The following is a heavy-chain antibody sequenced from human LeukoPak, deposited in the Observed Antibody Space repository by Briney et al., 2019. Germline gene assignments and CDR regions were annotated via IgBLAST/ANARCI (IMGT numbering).Heavy chain of an antibody. CDR3: ARRYFYDSGGYYYYFDY. CDR1: GGSISSYY. CDR2: IYTSGST. Sequence: SETLSLTCTVSGGSISSYYWSWIRQPAGKGLEWIGRIYTSGSTNYNPSLKSRVTISVDTSKNQFSLKLSSVTAADTAVYYCARRYFYDSGGYYYYFDYWGQGTLVTVSS. V-gene: IGHV4-4*07. J-gene: IGHJ4*02. D-gene: IGHD3-22*01.